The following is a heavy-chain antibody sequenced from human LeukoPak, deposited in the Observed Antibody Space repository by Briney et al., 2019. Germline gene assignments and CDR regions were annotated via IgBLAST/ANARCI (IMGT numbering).Heavy chain of an antibody. CDR3: ARGDDYGDS. J-gene: IGHJ4*02. Sequence: ASVKVPCKASGYTFTTFGITWVRQAPGQGLEWLGWISANSGNTNYAQKFRGRVTMTTDTSTSSADMELRSLTSDDTAVYYCARGDDYGDSWGQGTLVTVSA. CDR2: ISANSGNT. D-gene: IGHD5-24*01. V-gene: IGHV1-18*01. CDR1: GYTFTTFG.